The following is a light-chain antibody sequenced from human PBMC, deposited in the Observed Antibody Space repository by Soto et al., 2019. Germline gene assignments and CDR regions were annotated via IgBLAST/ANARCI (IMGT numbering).Light chain of an antibody. V-gene: IGKV3-11*01. Sequence: EIVLTQSPATLSLSPGERATLSCRASQSVSSYLDWYQQKPGQAPRLLIYASSNRATGIPARFSGSGSETDFNLTISSLEPEDFAVSYCQQRSSWPQTFGQGTKQEIK. CDR2: ASS. CDR3: QQRSSWPQT. J-gene: IGKJ2*01. CDR1: QSVSSY.